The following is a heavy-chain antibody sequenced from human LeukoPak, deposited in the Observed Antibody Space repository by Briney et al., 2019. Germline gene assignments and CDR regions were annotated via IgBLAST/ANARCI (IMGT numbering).Heavy chain of an antibody. CDR2: ISGSGGST. Sequence: GGSLRLSCAASGFTFSSYGMSWVRQAPGKGLEWVSAISGSGGSTYHADSVKGRFTISRDNSKNSLYLQMNSLRAEDMALYYCAAAAQYYYYMDVWGKGTTVTVSS. D-gene: IGHD2-2*01. CDR3: AAAAQYYYYMDV. CDR1: GFTFSSYG. J-gene: IGHJ6*03. V-gene: IGHV3-23*01.